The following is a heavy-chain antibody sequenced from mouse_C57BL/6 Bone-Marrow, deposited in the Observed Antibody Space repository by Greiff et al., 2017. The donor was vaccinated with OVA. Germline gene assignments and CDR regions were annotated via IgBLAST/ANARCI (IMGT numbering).Heavy chain of an antibody. CDR2: ISNGGGST. CDR3: VVVATDFDV. J-gene: IGHJ1*03. V-gene: IGHV5-12*01. CDR1: GFTFSDYY. D-gene: IGHD1-1*01. Sequence: DVKLQESGGGLVQPGGSLKLSCAASGFTFSDYYMYWVRQTPEKRLEWVAYISNGGGSTYYPDTVKGRFTISRDNAKNTLYLQMSRLKSEDTAMYYCVVVATDFDVWGTGTTVTVSS.